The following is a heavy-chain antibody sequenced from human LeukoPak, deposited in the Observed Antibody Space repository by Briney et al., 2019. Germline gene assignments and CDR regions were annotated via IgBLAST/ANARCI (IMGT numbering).Heavy chain of an antibody. J-gene: IGHJ1*01. Sequence: PGGSLRLSCAASGFTFSDYWMTWVRQAPGKGLEWVAVIWYDGSNKYYADSVKGRFTISRDNSKNTLYLQMNSLRAEDTAVYYCAKSGSSGWLASYFQHWGQGTLVTVSS. CDR3: AKSGSSGWLASYFQH. V-gene: IGHV3-33*06. CDR2: IWYDGSNK. CDR1: GFTFSDYW. D-gene: IGHD6-19*01.